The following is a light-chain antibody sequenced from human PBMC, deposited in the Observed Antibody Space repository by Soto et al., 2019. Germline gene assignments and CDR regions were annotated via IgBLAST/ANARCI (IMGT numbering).Light chain of an antibody. V-gene: IGKV2D-29*02. Sequence: LMTKPPLSLSFTPGHPPSTSCSLIQSLLHITGETFLFWYLQKPGQSPQLLIYEVSTRVSGVPDRFSGSGSGTDFTLEISRVETDDVGIYYCVQSTQLPPTFGQGTRLEI. CDR1: QSLLHITGETF. CDR3: VQSTQLPPT. CDR2: EVS. J-gene: IGKJ5*01.